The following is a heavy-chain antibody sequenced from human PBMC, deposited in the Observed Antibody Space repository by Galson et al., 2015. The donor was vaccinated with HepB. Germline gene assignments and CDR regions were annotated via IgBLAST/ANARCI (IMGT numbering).Heavy chain of an antibody. J-gene: IGHJ4*02. CDR2: ISGSAYST. D-gene: IGHD6-19*01. CDR1: GFTFSNYA. CDR3: AKDPYLYSALAGTMAGFDY. V-gene: IGHV3-23*01. Sequence: SLRLSCAASGFTFSNYAMSWVRQAPGKGLEWISSISGSAYSTYYADSVKGRFTISRDNSKDTLYLQMNSLRAEDTALYYCAKDPYLYSALAGTMAGFDYWGQGTLVTVSS.